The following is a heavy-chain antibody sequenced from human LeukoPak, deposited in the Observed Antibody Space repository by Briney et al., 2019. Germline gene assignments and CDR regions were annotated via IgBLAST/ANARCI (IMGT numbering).Heavy chain of an antibody. J-gene: IGHJ4*02. V-gene: IGHV1-18*01. D-gene: IGHD3-22*01. CDR2: ISAYNGNT. CDR3: ARDRGVGYYYDSSGYLY. Sequence: ASVKVSCKASGYTFTSYGISWVRQAPGQGLEWMGWISAYNGNTNYEQKLQGRVTMTTDTSTSTAYMELRSLRSDDTAVYYCARDRGVGYYYDSSGYLYWGQGTLVTVSS. CDR1: GYTFTSYG.